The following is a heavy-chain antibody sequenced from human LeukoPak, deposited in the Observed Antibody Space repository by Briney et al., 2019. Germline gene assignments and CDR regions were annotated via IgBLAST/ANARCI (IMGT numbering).Heavy chain of an antibody. J-gene: IGHJ3*02. CDR2: VSFGGGT. CDR3: VRASVESGGAFDI. CDR1: GGSISTDY. D-gene: IGHD2-15*01. Sequence: SETLSLTCTVSGGSISTDYWSWIRQPPGKGLDWIGYVSFGGGTNYNPSLKSRVITSADTSKNQFSLNLTSVTAADTAVYYCVRASVESGGAFDIWGXXTXVTXSS. V-gene: IGHV4-59*01.